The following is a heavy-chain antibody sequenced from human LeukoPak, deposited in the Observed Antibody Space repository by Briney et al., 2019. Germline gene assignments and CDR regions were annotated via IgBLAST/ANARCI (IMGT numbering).Heavy chain of an antibody. CDR3: AREGGLSSSWFDY. J-gene: IGHJ4*02. CDR2: IIPIFGTA. CDR1: GGTFSSYA. D-gene: IGHD6-13*01. Sequence: ASVKVSCTASGGTFSSYAISWVRQAPGQGLEWMGGIIPIFGTANYAQKFQGRVTITADESTSTAYMELSSLRSEDTAVYYCAREGGLSSSWFDYWGQGTLVTVSS. V-gene: IGHV1-69*01.